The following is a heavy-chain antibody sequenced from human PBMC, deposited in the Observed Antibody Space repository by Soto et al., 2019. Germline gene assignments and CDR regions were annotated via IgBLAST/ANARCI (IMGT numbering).Heavy chain of an antibody. D-gene: IGHD1-20*01. Sequence: SETLSLTFTVSGGSISSNSYYWGWIRQPPGKGLEWIGAISYSGSTYYNPSLKSRVTISVDTSRNHFSLKLTSVTAADTAVYYCARPTVTGTPGMGAFDIWGQGTMVT. CDR1: GGSISSNSYY. V-gene: IGHV4-39*02. CDR3: ARPTVTGTPGMGAFDI. CDR2: ISYSGST. J-gene: IGHJ3*02.